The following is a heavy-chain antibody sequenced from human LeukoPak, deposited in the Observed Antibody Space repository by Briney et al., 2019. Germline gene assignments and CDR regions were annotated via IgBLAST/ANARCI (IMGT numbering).Heavy chain of an antibody. CDR3: ARLRVEMATKGHNFFDY. CDR1: GGSVSSGSYY. D-gene: IGHD5-24*01. J-gene: IGHJ4*02. CDR2: IYYSGST. V-gene: IGHV4-61*10. Sequence: SEALSLTCTVSGGSVSSGSYYWNWIRQPAGKGLEWIGYIYYSGSTNYNPSLKSRVTISVDTSKNQFSLKLSSVTAADTAVYYCARLRVEMATKGHNFFDYWGQGTLVTVSS.